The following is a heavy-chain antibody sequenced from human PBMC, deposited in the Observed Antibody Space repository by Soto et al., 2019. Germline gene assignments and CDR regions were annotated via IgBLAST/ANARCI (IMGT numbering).Heavy chain of an antibody. Sequence: QVQLQESGPGLVKPSQNLSLTCTVSGGSFSSGAYYWSWVRRHPGMGLECIGYISYRRPPYYNPSLKSRLTGSVAASKNQISLRLSSVTAADAAVYYCARVSATGTRWFDPWGQGTLVTVSS. CDR1: GGSFSSGAYY. D-gene: IGHD6-13*01. J-gene: IGHJ5*02. CDR3: ARVSATGTRWFDP. CDR2: ISYRRPP. V-gene: IGHV4-31*03.